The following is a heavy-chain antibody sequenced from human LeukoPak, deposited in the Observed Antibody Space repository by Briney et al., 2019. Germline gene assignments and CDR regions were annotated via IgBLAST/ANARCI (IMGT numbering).Heavy chain of an antibody. CDR1: GFTFSSYA. V-gene: IGHV3-64*04. J-gene: IGHJ4*02. D-gene: IGHD4-17*01. CDR3: ARESYGDYYIDY. CDR2: ISSNGGST. Sequence: PGGSLRLSCAASGFTFSSYAMHWVRQAPGKGLEYVSAISSNGGSTYYADSVKGRFTISRDNSKNTLYLQMNSLRAEDTALYYCARESYGDYYIDYWGQGTLVTVSS.